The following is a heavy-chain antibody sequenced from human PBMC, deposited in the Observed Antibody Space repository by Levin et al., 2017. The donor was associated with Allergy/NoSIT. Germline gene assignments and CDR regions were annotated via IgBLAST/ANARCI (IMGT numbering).Heavy chain of an antibody. J-gene: IGHJ6*03. CDR1: GYSFTSYW. CDR3: ARRGTRDYYYYMDV. CDR2: IYPGDSDT. D-gene: IGHD1-1*01. V-gene: IGHV5-51*01. Sequence: GESLKISCQGSGYSFTSYWIGWVRQMPGKGLEWMGIIYPGDSDTRYSPSFQGQVPILADKSISTAYLQWSSLKASDTAIYYCARRGTRDYYYYMDVWGKGTTVTVSS.